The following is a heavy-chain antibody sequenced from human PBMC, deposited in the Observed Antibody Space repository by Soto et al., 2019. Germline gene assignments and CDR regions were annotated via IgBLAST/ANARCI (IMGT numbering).Heavy chain of an antibody. J-gene: IGHJ6*03. V-gene: IGHV3-74*03. CDR1: GFTFSSYW. Sequence: EVQLVESGGALVQPGGSLRLSCAASGFTFSSYWMHWVRQAPGKGLVWVSRVNTDGTSPKYADSVKGRFTISRDNAKNTLYLQMNSLRDEDTAVYYCARRWEYFYKDVWVKGTTVTVSS. D-gene: IGHD1-26*01. CDR3: ARRWEYFYKDV. CDR2: VNTDGTSP.